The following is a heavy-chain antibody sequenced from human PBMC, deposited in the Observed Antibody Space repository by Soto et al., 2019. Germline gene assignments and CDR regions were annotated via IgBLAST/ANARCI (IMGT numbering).Heavy chain of an antibody. D-gene: IGHD3-9*01. J-gene: IGHJ6*02. CDR2: ISYDGSNK. CDR3: AKEKRPIRYFDWLGGYGMDV. V-gene: IGHV3-30*18. Sequence: PGGSLRLSCAASGFTFSSYGMHWVRQAPGKGLEWVAVISYDGSNKYYADPVKGRFTISRDNSKNTLYLQMNSLRAEDTAVYYCAKEKRPIRYFDWLGGYGMDVWGQGTTVTVSS. CDR1: GFTFSSYG.